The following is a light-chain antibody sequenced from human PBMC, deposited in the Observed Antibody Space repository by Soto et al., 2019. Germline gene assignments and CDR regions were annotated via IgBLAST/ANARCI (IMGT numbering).Light chain of an antibody. Sequence: EIVLTQSPANLSLSPGARATLSCRASQSVSSYLAWYQQKPGQAPRLLIYDASNRATGIPARFSGSGSGTDFPLTISNLEPEDFAFYYCQQRSNLFTFGPGTKVDIK. CDR3: QQRSNLFT. J-gene: IGKJ3*01. CDR1: QSVSSY. V-gene: IGKV3-11*01. CDR2: DAS.